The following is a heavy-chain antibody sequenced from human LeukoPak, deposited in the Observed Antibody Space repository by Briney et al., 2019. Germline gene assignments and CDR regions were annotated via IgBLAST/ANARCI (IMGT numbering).Heavy chain of an antibody. J-gene: IGHJ4*02. CDR2: IYSGGST. V-gene: IGHV3-66*01. CDR1: GFTVSSNY. CDR3: ARVRYCSSTSCYSFGY. Sequence: GGSLRLSCAASGFTVSSNYMSWVRQAPGKGLEWVSVIYSGGSTYYADSVKGRFTISRDNSKNTLYLQMNSLRAEDTALYYCARVRYCSSTSCYSFGYWGQGTLVTVSS. D-gene: IGHD2-2*01.